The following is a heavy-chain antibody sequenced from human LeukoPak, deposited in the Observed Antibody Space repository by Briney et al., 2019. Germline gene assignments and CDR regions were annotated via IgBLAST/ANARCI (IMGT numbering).Heavy chain of an antibody. V-gene: IGHV3-23*01. D-gene: IGHD1-1*01. CDR2: ISGSGGST. CDR3: AKDGTTTITFDY. J-gene: IGHJ4*02. Sequence: GGSLRLSCVASGFAFSSYAMSWVRQAPGKGLEWVSVISGSGGSTYYRDAVKGRFTISRDNSKNTVYLQMNSLRAEDTAVYYCAKDGTTTITFDYWGQGTLVAVSS. CDR1: GFAFSSYA.